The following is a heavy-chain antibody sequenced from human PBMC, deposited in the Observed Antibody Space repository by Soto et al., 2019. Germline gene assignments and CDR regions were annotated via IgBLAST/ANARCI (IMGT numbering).Heavy chain of an antibody. J-gene: IGHJ5*02. Sequence: SETLSLTCTVSGGSISSYYWSWIRQPPGKGLEWIGYIYYSGSTNYNPSLKSRVTISVDTSKNQFSLKLSSVTAADTAVYYCAGGGYGYSGYHNNWFDAWGQGTLVTVSS. CDR3: AGGGYGYSGYHNNWFDA. CDR1: GGSISSYY. CDR2: IYYSGST. D-gene: IGHD5-12*01. V-gene: IGHV4-59*01.